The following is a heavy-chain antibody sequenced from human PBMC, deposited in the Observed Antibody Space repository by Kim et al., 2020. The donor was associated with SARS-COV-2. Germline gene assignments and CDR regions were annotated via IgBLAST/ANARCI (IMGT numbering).Heavy chain of an antibody. Sequence: GGSLRLSCAASGSTFGDYAMHWVRQAPGKGLEWVSGISWNSGSIGYADSVKGRFTISRDNAKNSLYLQMNSLRAEDTALYYCAKSQDGFLEWLLEGDNWFDPWGQGTLVTVSS. J-gene: IGHJ5*02. CDR2: ISWNSGSI. V-gene: IGHV3-9*01. CDR3: AKSQDGFLEWLLEGDNWFDP. CDR1: GSTFGDYA. D-gene: IGHD3-3*01.